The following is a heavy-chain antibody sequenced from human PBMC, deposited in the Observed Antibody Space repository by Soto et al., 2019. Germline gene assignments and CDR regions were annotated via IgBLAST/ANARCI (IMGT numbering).Heavy chain of an antibody. J-gene: IGHJ4*02. Sequence: PGGSLRLSCTASGFSFNAYSMNWVRQAPGKGLEWISYISSDSKTIDYSDSVKGRFTISRDNARNSLYLQMKSLRAEDTAVYYCARDRFGRFQRSGGACYDFWGQGTRFTVSS. CDR1: GFSFNAYS. CDR2: ISSDSKTI. CDR3: ARDRFGRFQRSGGACYDF. D-gene: IGHD2-15*01. V-gene: IGHV3-48*01.